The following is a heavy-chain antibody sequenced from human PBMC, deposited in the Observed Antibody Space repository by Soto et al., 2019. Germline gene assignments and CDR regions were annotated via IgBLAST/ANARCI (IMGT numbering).Heavy chain of an antibody. CDR2: ISAYNGNT. V-gene: IGHV1-18*04. Sequence: ASVEVSCKASGYTFTSYGISWVRQAPGQGLEWMGWISAYNGNTNYAQKLQGRVTMTTDTSTSTAYMELRSLRSDDTAVYYCARDLGFRLQHHAGNWFDPWGQGTLVTVSS. D-gene: IGHD3-16*01. CDR1: GYTFTSYG. CDR3: ARDLGFRLQHHAGNWFDP. J-gene: IGHJ5*02.